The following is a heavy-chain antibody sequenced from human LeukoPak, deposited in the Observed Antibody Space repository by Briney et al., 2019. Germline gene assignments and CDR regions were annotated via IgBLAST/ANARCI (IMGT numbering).Heavy chain of an antibody. J-gene: IGHJ4*02. V-gene: IGHV3-21*01. CDR1: GFPLSSYS. CDR3: VRGGYCSSSTCRNYFDY. Sequence: GGSLRLSCAASGFPLSSYSMHWVRQAPGKGLEWVSSISSSTNYIYYADSVKGRFTISSDNARNSLYLQMNSLRAEDTAAYYCVRGGYCSSSTCRNYFDYWGKGTLVTVSS. CDR2: ISSSTNYI. D-gene: IGHD2-2*01.